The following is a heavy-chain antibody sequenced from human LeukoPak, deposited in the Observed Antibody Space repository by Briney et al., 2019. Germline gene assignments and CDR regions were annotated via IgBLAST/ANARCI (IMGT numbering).Heavy chain of an antibody. D-gene: IGHD5-18*01. CDR3: ARARGRMGYSYGYDY. V-gene: IGHV3-33*08. CDR1: GFTFSGYP. CDR2: IWYDGSNK. Sequence: PGGSLRLSCAASGFTFSGYPMNWVRQAPGKGLEWVAVIWYDGSNKYYADSVKGRFTISRDNSKNTLYLQMNSLRAEDTAVYYCARARGRMGYSYGYDYWGQGTLVTVSS. J-gene: IGHJ4*02.